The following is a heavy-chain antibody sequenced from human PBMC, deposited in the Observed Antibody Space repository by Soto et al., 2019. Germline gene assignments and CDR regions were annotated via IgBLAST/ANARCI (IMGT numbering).Heavy chain of an antibody. J-gene: IGHJ3*02. CDR1: GFTFSSYW. CDR3: ARGYSTMIVVVKSDAFDI. D-gene: IGHD3-22*01. CDR2: IKQDGSDK. V-gene: IGHV3-7*01. Sequence: GGSLRLSCAASGFTFSSYWMSWVRQAPGKGLEWVANIKQDGSDKYYVDSVKGRFTISRDNAKNSLYLQMNSLRAEDTAVYYCARGYSTMIVVVKSDAFDIWGQGTMVT.